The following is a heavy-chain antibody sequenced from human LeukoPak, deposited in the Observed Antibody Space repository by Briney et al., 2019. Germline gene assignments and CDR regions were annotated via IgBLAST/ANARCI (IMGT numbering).Heavy chain of an antibody. D-gene: IGHD3-10*01. CDR3: AKESGARGPYDS. V-gene: IGHV3-23*01. CDR2: INNGGGDT. J-gene: IGHJ4*02. Sequence: GGSLRLSCAASGFTFSKYGMNWVRQAPGKGLEWVSAINNGGGDTWHADSVKGRFTISRDNSKNTLYLQMNSLRAEDTAVYYCAKESGARGPYDSWGQGTMVTVSS. CDR1: GFTFSKYG.